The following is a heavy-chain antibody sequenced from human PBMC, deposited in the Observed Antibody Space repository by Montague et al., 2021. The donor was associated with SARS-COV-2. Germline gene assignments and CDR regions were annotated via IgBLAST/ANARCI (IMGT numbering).Heavy chain of an antibody. CDR2: INHSGST. J-gene: IGHJ4*02. D-gene: IGHD3-22*01. V-gene: IGHV4-34*01. Sequence: SETLSLTCAVYGGSFSGYCWNWIRQPPGPGLELIGEINHSGSTNYNPTLKSRVTFTVDTSKKQFSLKLSSLTAADTAVYYCTSVAGGDYHDISAYFDYWGQGSLVTVSS. CDR3: TSVAGGDYHDISAYFDY. CDR1: GGSFSGYC.